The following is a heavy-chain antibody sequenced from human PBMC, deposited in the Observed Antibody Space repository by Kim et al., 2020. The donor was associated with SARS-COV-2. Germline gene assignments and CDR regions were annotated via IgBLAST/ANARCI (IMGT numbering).Heavy chain of an antibody. CDR2: IYYSGST. Sequence: SETLSLTCTVSGGSISSSSYYWGWIRQPPGKGLEWIGSIYYSGSTYYNPSLKSRVTISVDTSKNQFSLKLSSVTAADTAVYYCASITGGSGSYYINPAADYWGQGTLVTVSS. V-gene: IGHV4-39*01. J-gene: IGHJ4*02. CDR1: GGSISSSSYY. D-gene: IGHD3-10*01. CDR3: ASITGGSGSYYINPAADY.